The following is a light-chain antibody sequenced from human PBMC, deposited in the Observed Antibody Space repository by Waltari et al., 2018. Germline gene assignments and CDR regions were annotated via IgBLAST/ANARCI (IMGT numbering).Light chain of an antibody. CDR1: QSVGTY. CDR3: QKYERLPAT. CDR2: GAS. J-gene: IGKJ1*01. Sequence: EIVLTQSPGTLSLSPGERATLSCRASQSVGTYLAWYQQTPGQAPRLLIYGASNRAAGIPDRFSGSGSGTDFSLTISRLEPEDFAVYYCQKYERLPATFGQGTKVE. V-gene: IGKV3-20*01.